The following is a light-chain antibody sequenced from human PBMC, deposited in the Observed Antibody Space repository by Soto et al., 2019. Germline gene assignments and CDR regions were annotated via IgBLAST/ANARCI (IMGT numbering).Light chain of an antibody. CDR2: EVS. CDR1: SSDVGGYNY. J-gene: IGLJ1*01. V-gene: IGLV2-14*01. Sequence: QSVLTQPASVSGSPGQSITISCTGTSSDVGGYNYASWYQQHPGKAPKLMIYEVSNRPSGVSNRFSGSKSGNTASLTISGLQAEDEADYYCSSYTSSSTLHVFGTGTKVTVL. CDR3: SSYTSSSTLHV.